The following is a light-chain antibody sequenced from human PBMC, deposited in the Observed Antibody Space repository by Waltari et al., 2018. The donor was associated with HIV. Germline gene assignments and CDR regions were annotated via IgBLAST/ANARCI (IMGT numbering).Light chain of an antibody. V-gene: IGLV3-27*01. CDR2: KDT. CDR3: YSATDDYRVV. Sequence: SYELTQPSSVSVSPGQTARITCSGDVLAKKPARWFQQTSGQAPLVVIYKDTERPSEIPERFSGSSSGTTVTLTINGAQVEDEADYYCYSATDDYRVVFGGGTQLTVL. CDR1: VLAKKP. J-gene: IGLJ2*01.